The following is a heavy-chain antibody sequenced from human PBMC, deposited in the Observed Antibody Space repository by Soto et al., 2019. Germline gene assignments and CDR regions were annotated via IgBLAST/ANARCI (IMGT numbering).Heavy chain of an antibody. CDR3: AKASVYTRSPKRPTTFIYYGLDV. CDR1: GYSFTSYW. J-gene: IGHJ6*02. V-gene: IGHV5-51*01. Sequence: EEQLVQSGAEVKKAGESLKISCQASGYSFTSYWIAWVRQMPGKGLEWVGIIFPGDSDTRYSPSFQGQVIISADKSNTTAYLQWSSLKTSDTALYFCAKASVYTRSPKRPTTFIYYGLDVWGHGTAVTVSS. CDR2: IFPGDSDT. D-gene: IGHD3-16*01.